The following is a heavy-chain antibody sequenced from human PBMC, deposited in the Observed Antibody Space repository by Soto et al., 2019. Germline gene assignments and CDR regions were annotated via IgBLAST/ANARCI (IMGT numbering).Heavy chain of an antibody. Sequence: WASVKVSCKTSGYTFSSYTIAWVRQAPGQGLEWLGWISPDDGNTEYEQKFQGRVTMTADTLTNNAYMELRSLKYDDTAVYYCARVEAPFGESLHWGQGTPVTVSS. CDR3: ARVEAPFGESLH. V-gene: IGHV1-18*01. J-gene: IGHJ4*02. CDR2: ISPDDGNT. D-gene: IGHD3-10*01. CDR1: GYTFSSYT.